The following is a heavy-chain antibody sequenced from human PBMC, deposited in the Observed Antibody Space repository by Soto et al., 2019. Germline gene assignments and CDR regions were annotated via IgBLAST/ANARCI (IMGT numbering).Heavy chain of an antibody. CDR1: GFTFGTYG. V-gene: IGHV3-30*03. CDR3: AIEEYDYYYGMEV. J-gene: IGHJ6*02. CDR2: ISSDGSNK. D-gene: IGHD6-6*01. Sequence: GGSLRLSCAASGFTFGTYGMHWVRQAPGKGPEWVAVISSDGSNKYYADSVKGRFTISRDNSKNTLYLQMNSLRAEDTAVYYCAIEEYDYYYGMEVWGQGTTVTVSS.